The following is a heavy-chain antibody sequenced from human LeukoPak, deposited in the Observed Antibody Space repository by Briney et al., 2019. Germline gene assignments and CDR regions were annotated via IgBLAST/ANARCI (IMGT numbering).Heavy chain of an antibody. V-gene: IGHV3-30*02. J-gene: IGHJ4*02. Sequence: GGSLRLSCAASGFTFSSYGMLWVRQSPGKGLEWVAFIRYDGNIKLYADSMKGRFTISRDNSKNTLYLHINSLRAEDTALYYCVKDNPLDYWGQGTLVTVSS. CDR2: IRYDGNIK. CDR1: GFTFSSYG. CDR3: VKDNPLDY.